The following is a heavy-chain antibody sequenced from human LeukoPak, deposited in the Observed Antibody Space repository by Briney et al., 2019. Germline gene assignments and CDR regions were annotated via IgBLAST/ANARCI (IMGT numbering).Heavy chain of an antibody. V-gene: IGHV4-38-2*02. CDR1: GNSISSGYY. CDR2: IYHSGST. CDR3: ARDSRGYDYGFDY. D-gene: IGHD5-12*01. J-gene: IGHJ4*02. Sequence: SETLSLTCAVSGNSISSGYYWGWIRQPPGKGLEWIGSIYHSGSTYYNPSLKSRVTISVDTSKNQFSLKLSSVTAADTAVYYCARDSRGYDYGFDYWGQGTLVTVSS.